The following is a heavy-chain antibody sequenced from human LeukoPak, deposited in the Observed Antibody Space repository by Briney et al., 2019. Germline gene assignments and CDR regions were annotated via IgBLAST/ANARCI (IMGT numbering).Heavy chain of an antibody. CDR2: INWNGGST. CDR3: AKGYGSGWYDNWFDS. J-gene: IGHJ5*01. Sequence: GGSLRLSCAASGFTFDDYAMSWVRQVPGKGLEWVSGINWNGGSTGYADSVKGRFTISRDNAKNSLYLQMNSLRAEDTALYYCAKGYGSGWYDNWFDSWGQGTLVTVSS. D-gene: IGHD6-19*01. CDR1: GFTFDDYA. V-gene: IGHV3-20*04.